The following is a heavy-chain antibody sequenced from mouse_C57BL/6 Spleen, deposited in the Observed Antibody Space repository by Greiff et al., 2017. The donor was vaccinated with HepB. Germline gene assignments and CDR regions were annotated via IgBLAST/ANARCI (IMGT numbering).Heavy chain of an antibody. D-gene: IGHD1-1*01. CDR2: INPSSGYT. CDR3: ARDYYGSSYYFDY. CDR1: GYTFTSYW. V-gene: IGHV1-7*01. Sequence: VQLQQSGAELAKPGASVKLSCKASGYTFTSYWMHWVKQRPGQGLEWIGYINPSSGYTKYNQKFKDKATLTADKSSSTAYMQLSSLTYEDSAGYYGARDYYGSSYYFDYWGQSTTLTVSS. J-gene: IGHJ2*01.